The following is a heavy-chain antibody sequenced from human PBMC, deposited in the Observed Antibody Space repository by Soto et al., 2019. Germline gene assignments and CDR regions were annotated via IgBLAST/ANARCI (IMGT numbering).Heavy chain of an antibody. CDR1: GGSISSGGYY. D-gene: IGHD6-6*01. V-gene: IGHV4-31*03. CDR3: ARSIFP. Sequence: QVQLQESGPGLVKPSQTLSLTCTVSGGSISSGGYYWRGIRQHPGKGLEWIGYIYYSGSTYYNPYLKSRVTISVDTSKNQFSLKMIYVTDADADVYYCARSIFPWGQGTLVTVSS. CDR2: IYYSGST. J-gene: IGHJ5*02.